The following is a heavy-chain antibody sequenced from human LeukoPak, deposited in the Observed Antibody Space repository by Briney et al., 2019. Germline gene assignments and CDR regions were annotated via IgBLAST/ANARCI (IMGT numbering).Heavy chain of an antibody. D-gene: IGHD6-19*01. Sequence: GGSLRLSCVASGFTLKNAWMSWVRQAPGKGLEWVGRIRSKTDGGTTDYAAPVKGRFTISRDDSKNTLYLQMNSLKTEDTAVYYCTTGIEQQWLSLDYWGQGTLVTVSS. CDR3: TTGIEQQWLSLDY. CDR2: IRSKTDGGTT. V-gene: IGHV3-15*01. CDR1: GFTLKNAW. J-gene: IGHJ4*02.